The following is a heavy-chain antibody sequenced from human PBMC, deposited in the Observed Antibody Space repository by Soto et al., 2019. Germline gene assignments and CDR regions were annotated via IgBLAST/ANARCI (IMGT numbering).Heavy chain of an antibody. J-gene: IGHJ5*02. D-gene: IGHD3-16*01. CDR1: GFTFSSYS. V-gene: IGHV3-21*01. Sequence: EVQLVESGGGLVKPGGSLRLSCAASGFTFSSYSMNWVRQAPGKGLEWVSSISSSSSYIYYADSVKGRFTISRDNAKNSLYLQMNSLRAEDTAVYYCARGQPKGGNWFDPWGQGTLVTVSS. CDR2: ISSSSSYI. CDR3: ARGQPKGGNWFDP.